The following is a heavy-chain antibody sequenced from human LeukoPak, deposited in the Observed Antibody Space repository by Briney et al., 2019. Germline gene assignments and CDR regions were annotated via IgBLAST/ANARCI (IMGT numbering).Heavy chain of an antibody. CDR1: GGTFSSYA. Sequence: GASVKVSCKASGGTFSSYAISWVRQAPGQGLEWMGWINPNSGGTNYAQKFQGRVTMTRDTSISTAYLELSRLRSDDTAVYFCARGSSAWYLDYWGQGTLVTVSS. CDR2: INPNSGGT. V-gene: IGHV1-2*02. CDR3: ARGSSAWYLDY. J-gene: IGHJ4*02. D-gene: IGHD6-19*01.